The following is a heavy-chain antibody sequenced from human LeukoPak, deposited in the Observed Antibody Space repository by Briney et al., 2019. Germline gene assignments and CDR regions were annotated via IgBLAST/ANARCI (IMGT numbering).Heavy chain of an antibody. J-gene: IGHJ5*01. CDR1: GGSISSSSYY. V-gene: IGHV4-61*05. Sequence: SETLSLTCTVSGGSISSSSYYWGWIRQPPGKGLDWIGYISDSGSANYNPSLKSRVTISLDTSKSQFSLKLSSVTAADTAVYYCARHVPKWGPDSWGQGTLVTVSS. CDR3: ARHVPKWGPDS. CDR2: ISDSGSA. D-gene: IGHD1-26*01.